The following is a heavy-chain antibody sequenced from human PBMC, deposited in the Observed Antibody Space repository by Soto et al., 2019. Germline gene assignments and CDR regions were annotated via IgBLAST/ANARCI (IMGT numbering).Heavy chain of an antibody. V-gene: IGHV3-23*01. J-gene: IGHJ3*02. CDR2: ISESGGRT. CDR3: AKDKALGN. Sequence: EVQLLESGGGWVQPGGSLRLSCVDSGFIFTRNDMSWVRQAPGKGLEWVSEISESGGRTYYADSVRGRFTISRDESKNTLHLQMNSLTAEDTAIYYCAKDKALGNWGQGTMVTVS. CDR1: GFIFTRND.